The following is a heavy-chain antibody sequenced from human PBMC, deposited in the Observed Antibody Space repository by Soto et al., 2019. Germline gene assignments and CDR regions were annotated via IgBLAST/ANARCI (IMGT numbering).Heavy chain of an antibody. CDR2: IIPIFGTA. D-gene: IGHD2-15*01. Sequence: GASVKVSCKASGGTFSSYAISWVRQAPGQGLEWMGGIIPIFGTANYAQKFQGRVTITADKSTSTAYMELSSLRSEDTAVYYCARRDIVVVVAATPVGGAFAIRGRPTMVTVSS. V-gene: IGHV1-69*06. CDR3: ARRDIVVVVAATPVGGAFAI. J-gene: IGHJ3*02. CDR1: GGTFSSYA.